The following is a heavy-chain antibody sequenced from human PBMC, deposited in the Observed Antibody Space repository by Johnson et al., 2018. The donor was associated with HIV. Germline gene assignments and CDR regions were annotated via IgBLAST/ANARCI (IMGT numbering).Heavy chain of an antibody. CDR1: GFTFDDYA. CDR2: IRWNSGTI. J-gene: IGHJ3*02. CDR3: AKAMEDYYYDSSGPLDI. V-gene: IGHV3-9*01. Sequence: VQLVESGGGLEQPGRSLRLSCAASGFTFDDYAMHWVRQPPGKGLEWVSGIRWNSGTIDYADSVKCRFPLSRDNAKNSLYLQMNSLRTEDTAFYYCAKAMEDYYYDSSGPLDIWGQGTMVTVSS. D-gene: IGHD3-22*01.